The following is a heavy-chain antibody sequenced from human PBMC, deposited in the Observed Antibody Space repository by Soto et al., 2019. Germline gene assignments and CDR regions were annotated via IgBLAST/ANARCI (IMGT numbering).Heavy chain of an antibody. CDR2: INAGNGNT. V-gene: IGHV1-3*01. CDR1: GYTFANSA. J-gene: IGHJ4*02. CDR3: TRDGPVVGATDFDY. D-gene: IGHD1-26*01. Sequence: VQLVQSGAEVKKPGASVRVSCKASGYTFANSAMHWVHQAPGQSLEWMGWINAGNGNTRYSEKFQGRVALTRDTSASTGFMELSSLRSEDTAVYYCTRDGPVVGATDFDYWGQGTLVTVSS.